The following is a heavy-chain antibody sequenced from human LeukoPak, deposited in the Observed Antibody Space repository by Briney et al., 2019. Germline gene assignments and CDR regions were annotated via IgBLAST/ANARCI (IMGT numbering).Heavy chain of an antibody. J-gene: IGHJ6*02. CDR3: AKDDTYYYDSSGYYYGYGMDV. Sequence: GGSLRLSCAASGFTFSSYAMSWVRQAPGKGLEWVSAISGSGGSTYYADSVKGRFTISRDNAKNSLYLQMNSLRAEDTALYYCAKDDTYYYDSSGYYYGYGMDVWGQGTTVTVSS. CDR1: GFTFSSYA. D-gene: IGHD3-22*01. V-gene: IGHV3-23*01. CDR2: ISGSGGST.